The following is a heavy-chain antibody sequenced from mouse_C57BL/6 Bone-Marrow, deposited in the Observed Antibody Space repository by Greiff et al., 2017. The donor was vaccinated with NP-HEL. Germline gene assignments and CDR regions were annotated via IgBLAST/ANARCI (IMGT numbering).Heavy chain of an antibody. Sequence: VQLQESGAELARPGASVKMSCKASGYTFTSYTMHWVKQRPGQGLEWIGYINPSSVYTKYNQKFKDKATLTADKSSSTAYMQLSSLTSEDSAVYYCARSRRGSSYGYWYFDVWGTGTTVTVSS. CDR1: GYTFTSYT. CDR2: INPSSVYT. J-gene: IGHJ1*03. V-gene: IGHV1-4*01. CDR3: ARSRRGSSYGYWYFDV. D-gene: IGHD1-1*01.